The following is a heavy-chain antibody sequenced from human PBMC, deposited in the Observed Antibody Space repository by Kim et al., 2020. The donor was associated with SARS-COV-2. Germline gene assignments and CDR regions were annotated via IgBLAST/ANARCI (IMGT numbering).Heavy chain of an antibody. CDR3: SRGPIAATGDHPN. J-gene: IGHJ1*01. CDR2: IYHYCNT. Sequence: SETLSLTCTVSGGSISSDYCCWIWIPPPQGMEWMGNIYHYCNTNYNYSLNLKVTISVDTSTNQIYLSLSPVTVTATDASFCSRGPIAATGDHPNCGQGT. V-gene: IGHV4-59*01. D-gene: IGHD6-13*01. CDR1: GGSISSDY.